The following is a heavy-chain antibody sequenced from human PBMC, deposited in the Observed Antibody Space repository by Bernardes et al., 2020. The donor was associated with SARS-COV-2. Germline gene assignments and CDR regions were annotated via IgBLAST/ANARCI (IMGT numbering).Heavy chain of an antibody. V-gene: IGHV3-7*03. D-gene: IGHD6-6*01. J-gene: IGHJ4*02. CDR1: GFNFHEFS. CDR3: ARDRPSSRVY. Sequence: GGSLRLSCSASGFNFHEFSMTWVRQAPGKGLGWVASINQDESRKEYVESVKGRFTISRDNAKRSVHLQMNNLRAEDTAFYYCARDRPSSRVYWGQGTLVTVSS. CDR2: INQDESRK.